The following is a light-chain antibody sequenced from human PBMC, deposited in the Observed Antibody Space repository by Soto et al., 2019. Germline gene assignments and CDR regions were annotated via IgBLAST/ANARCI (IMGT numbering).Light chain of an antibody. J-gene: IGKJ5*01. Sequence: EIVMTQSPATLSVSPGERATLSCRASQSVSNKLVWYQQKPGQAPRLLIYAASTRATGIPARFSGSGSGTDFTLTISSLEPEDFATYFCQQSGNWPHLGQGTRLEIK. CDR1: QSVSNK. CDR3: QQSGNWPH. V-gene: IGKV3-15*01. CDR2: AAS.